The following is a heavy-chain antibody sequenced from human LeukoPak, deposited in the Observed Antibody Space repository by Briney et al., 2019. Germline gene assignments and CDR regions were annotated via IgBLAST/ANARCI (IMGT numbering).Heavy chain of an antibody. V-gene: IGHV4-59*01. J-gene: IGHJ4*02. D-gene: IGHD3-22*01. Sequence: SETLSLTCTVSGGSISSYYWSWIRQPPGKGLEWIGYIYYSGSTNYNPSLKSRVTISVDTSKSQFSLKLSSVTAADTAVYYCARGYDSSGYYLPYFDYWGQGTLVTVSS. CDR2: IYYSGST. CDR1: GGSISSYY. CDR3: ARGYDSSGYYLPYFDY.